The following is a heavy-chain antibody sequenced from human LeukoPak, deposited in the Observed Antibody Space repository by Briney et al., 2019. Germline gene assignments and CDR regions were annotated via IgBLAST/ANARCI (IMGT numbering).Heavy chain of an antibody. CDR2: IKQDGSEK. J-gene: IGHJ4*02. CDR3: ARVPGYTSGRGTIDS. D-gene: IGHD5-18*01. Sequence: GGSLRLSCAASGFTFSSYWMSWVRQAPGKGLEWVANIKQDGSEKYYVDSVKGRFTISRDNAKNSLFLQMNSLRAEDTAVYYCARVPGYTSGRGTIDSWGQXTLVTVSS. CDR1: GFTFSSYW. V-gene: IGHV3-7*03.